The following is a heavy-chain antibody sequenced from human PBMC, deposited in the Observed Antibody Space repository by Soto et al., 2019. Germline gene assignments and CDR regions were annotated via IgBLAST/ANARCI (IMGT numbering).Heavy chain of an antibody. CDR1: GGTFSSYA. J-gene: IGHJ4*02. Sequence: QVQLVQSGAEVKKPGSSVKVSCKASGGTFSSYALSWVRQAPGQGLEWMGGIIPMSGATNYTQKFQGRFTFTAAESTNTAYLELTSLRSEDTAVYYCARGGPENDYWGQGTLVTVSS. V-gene: IGHV1-69*12. D-gene: IGHD1-26*01. CDR2: IIPMSGAT. CDR3: ARGGPENDY.